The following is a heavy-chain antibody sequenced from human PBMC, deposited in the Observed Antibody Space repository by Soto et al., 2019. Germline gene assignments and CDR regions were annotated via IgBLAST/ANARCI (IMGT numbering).Heavy chain of an antibody. CDR3: ASEGAASTDYGGNIDY. CDR1: GDSVSSNRAA. CDR2: TYYRSKWYD. J-gene: IGHJ4*02. V-gene: IGHV6-1*01. Sequence: SETLSRSCGSSGDSVSSNRAAWEWIRQSSCRGLEWLGRTYYRSKWYDDYAVSVKGRITINPDTSKNQFSLHLNSVTPEDTAVYYCASEGAASTDYGGNIDYWGPGTLVTVSS. D-gene: IGHD4-17*01.